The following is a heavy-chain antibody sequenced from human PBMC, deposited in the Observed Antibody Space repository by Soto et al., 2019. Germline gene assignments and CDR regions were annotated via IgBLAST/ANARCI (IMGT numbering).Heavy chain of an antibody. D-gene: IGHD3-3*01. CDR3: ARGQRFSDWFDP. V-gene: IGHV4-4*07. CDR2: IYSSGGT. J-gene: IGHJ5*02. CDR1: GGAPKKYY. Sequence: SEARSLPCTVSGGAPKKYYWTLSRQPAGKGLEWIGRIYSSGGTKYNPSLQSRVTMSLDTSKNQFSLRLTSVTAADTAVYYCARGQRFSDWFDPWGQGTLVTVSS.